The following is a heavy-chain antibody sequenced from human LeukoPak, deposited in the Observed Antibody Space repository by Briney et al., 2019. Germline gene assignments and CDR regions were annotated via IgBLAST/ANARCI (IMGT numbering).Heavy chain of an antibody. CDR1: GFTFNTYD. CDR3: AREKEYFDH. Sequence: PGGSLRLSCAASGFTFNTYDIHWVRQAPGKGLEWVSYISSSGGVIYYADSVKGRFTISRDNAKSSLYLQMDTLRDEDTAVYYCAREKEYFDHWGQGTLVTVSS. V-gene: IGHV3-48*02. CDR2: ISSSGGVI. J-gene: IGHJ4*02.